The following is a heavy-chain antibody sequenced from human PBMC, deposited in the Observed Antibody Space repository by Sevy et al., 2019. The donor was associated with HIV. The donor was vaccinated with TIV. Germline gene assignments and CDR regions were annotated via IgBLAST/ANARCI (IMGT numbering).Heavy chain of an antibody. J-gene: IGHJ6*02. V-gene: IGHV3-48*02. CDR3: ARDQVAAAGTSYYYYGMDV. CDR2: ISSISSTI. CDR1: GFTFSSYS. D-gene: IGHD6-13*01. Sequence: GGSLRLSCAASGFTFSSYSMNWVRQAPGKGLEWVSYISSISSTIYYANSVKGRFTISRDNAKNSLYLQMNSLRDEDTAVYYCARDQVAAAGTSYYYYGMDVWGQGTTVTVSS.